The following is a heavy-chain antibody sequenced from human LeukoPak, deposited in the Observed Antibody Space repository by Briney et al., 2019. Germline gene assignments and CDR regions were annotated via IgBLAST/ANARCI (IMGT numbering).Heavy chain of an antibody. J-gene: IGHJ4*02. Sequence: VASVKVSCKASGYTFTGYYMHWVRQAPGQGLEWMGWINPNSGGTNYAQKFQGRVTMTRDTSISTAYMELSRLRSDDTAVYYCAREYYDSSGYYIFDYWGQGTLVTVSS. V-gene: IGHV1-2*02. D-gene: IGHD3-22*01. CDR2: INPNSGGT. CDR3: AREYYDSSGYYIFDY. CDR1: GYTFTGYY.